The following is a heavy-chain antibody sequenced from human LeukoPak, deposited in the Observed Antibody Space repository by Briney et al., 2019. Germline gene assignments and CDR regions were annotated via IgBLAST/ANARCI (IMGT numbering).Heavy chain of an antibody. D-gene: IGHD1-26*01. V-gene: IGHV2-70*04. CDR3: ARSQNSGNCFFMFDY. Sequence: ASGPALVKPTQTLTLTCTFSGFSLSSSGMRVSWIRQPPGKALEWLARIDWDDDKFYSTSLKTRLTISKDTSKNQVVLTMTNMDPVDTATYYCARSQNSGNCFFMFDYWGQGTLATVSS. CDR1: GFSLSSSGMR. CDR2: IDWDDDK. J-gene: IGHJ4*02.